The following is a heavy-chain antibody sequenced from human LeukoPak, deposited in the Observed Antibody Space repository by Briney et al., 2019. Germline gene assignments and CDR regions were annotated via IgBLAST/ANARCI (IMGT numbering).Heavy chain of an antibody. CDR2: IYYSGST. CDR1: GGSISSSSYY. Sequence: PSETLSLTCTVSGGSISSSSYYWGWIRQPPGKGLEWIGSIYYSGSTYYNPSLKSRVTISVDTSKNQFSLKLSSVTAADTAVYYCARPEAANYYYGMDVWGQGTTVTVSS. V-gene: IGHV4-39*01. J-gene: IGHJ6*02. CDR3: ARPEAANYYYGMDV.